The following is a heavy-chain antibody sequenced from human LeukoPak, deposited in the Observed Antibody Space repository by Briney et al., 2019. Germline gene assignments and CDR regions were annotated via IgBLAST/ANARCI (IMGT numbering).Heavy chain of an antibody. Sequence: QPGGSLRLSCAASGFTFSNYAMTWVRQAPGKGLEWVSGISGSGGSTYYADSVEGRFTISRDNSRNTLYLQMNSLRAEDTAVYYCAKVGSGGHDALDIWGQGTMVTVSS. CDR3: AKVGSGGHDALDI. CDR1: GFTFSNYA. CDR2: ISGSGGST. D-gene: IGHD6-19*01. J-gene: IGHJ3*02. V-gene: IGHV3-23*01.